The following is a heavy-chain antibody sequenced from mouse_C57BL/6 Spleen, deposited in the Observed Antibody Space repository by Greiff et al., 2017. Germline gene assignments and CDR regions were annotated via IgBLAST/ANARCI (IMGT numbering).Heavy chain of an antibody. CDR2: IDPANGNT. CDR3: ARGSSLDY. D-gene: IGHD1-1*01. V-gene: IGHV14-3*01. Sequence: DVKLQESVAELVRPGASVKLSCTASGFNIQNTYMHWVKQRPEQGLEWIGRIDPANGNTKYAPKFPGKATITADTSSNTAYLQLSSLTSEDSAIYYCARGSSLDYWGQGTTLTVSS. J-gene: IGHJ2*01. CDR1: GFNIQNTY.